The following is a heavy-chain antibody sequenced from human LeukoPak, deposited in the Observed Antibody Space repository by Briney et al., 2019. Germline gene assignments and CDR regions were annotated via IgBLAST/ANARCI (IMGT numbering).Heavy chain of an antibody. CDR1: GFTFRNHA. D-gene: IGHD5-24*01. CDR2: ISGSGGST. CDR3: AKSREMATIPDYFDY. J-gene: IGHJ4*02. Sequence: GGSLRLSCAASGFTFRNHAMHWVRQAPGKGLEWVSAISGSGGSTYYADSVKGRFTISRDNSKNTLYLQMNSLRAEDTAVYYCAKSREMATIPDYFDYWGQGTLVTVSS. V-gene: IGHV3-23*01.